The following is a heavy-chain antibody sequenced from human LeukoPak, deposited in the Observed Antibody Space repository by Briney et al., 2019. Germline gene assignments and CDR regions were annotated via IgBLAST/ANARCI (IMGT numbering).Heavy chain of an antibody. D-gene: IGHD6-6*01. Sequence: GGSLRLSCAASGFTFSSYAMSWVRQAPGKGLEWVSDISGSGGSTYYEGSVKGRFTISRDNSKNTLYLQMNSLRAEDTAVYYCAKDHYSSSSGDFFDYWGQGTLVTVSS. V-gene: IGHV3-23*01. CDR1: GFTFSSYA. CDR2: ISGSGGST. J-gene: IGHJ4*02. CDR3: AKDHYSSSSGDFFDY.